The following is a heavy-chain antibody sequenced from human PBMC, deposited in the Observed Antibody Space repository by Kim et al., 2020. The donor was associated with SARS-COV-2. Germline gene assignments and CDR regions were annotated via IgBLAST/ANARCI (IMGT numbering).Heavy chain of an antibody. V-gene: IGHV3-21*01. CDR3: ARGIVATTEGAYYYYGMDV. Sequence: GGSLRLSCAASGFTFSSYSMNWVRQAPGKGLEWVSSISSSSSYIYYADSVKGRFTISRDNAKNSLYLQMNSLRAEDTAVYYCARGIVATTEGAYYYYGMDVWGQGTTVTVSS. D-gene: IGHD5-12*01. CDR2: ISSSSSYI. CDR1: GFTFSSYS. J-gene: IGHJ6*02.